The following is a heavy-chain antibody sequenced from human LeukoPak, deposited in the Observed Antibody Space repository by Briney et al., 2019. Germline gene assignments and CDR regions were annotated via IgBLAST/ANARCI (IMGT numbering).Heavy chain of an antibody. V-gene: IGHV3-23*01. CDR2: ISGSGGST. D-gene: IGHD2-8*01. Sequence: GGSLRLSCAASGFTFSSYAMSWVRQAPGKGLEWVSAISGSGGSTYYADSVKGRFTISRDNAKNSLYLQMNSLRPEDTGIYYCAKEMVYTTSSLDSWGQGTQVTVSS. CDR1: GFTFSSYA. J-gene: IGHJ4*02. CDR3: AKEMVYTTSSLDS.